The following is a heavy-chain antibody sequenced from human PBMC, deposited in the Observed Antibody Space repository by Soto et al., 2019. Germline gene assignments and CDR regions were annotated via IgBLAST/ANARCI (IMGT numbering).Heavy chain of an antibody. CDR3: ARDSSGWYDPLKNYYYYGMDV. Sequence: QVQLVQSGAEVKKPGSSVKVSCKASGGTFSSYAISWVRQAPGQGLEWMGGIIPIFGTANYAQKFQGRVTITADESTSTAYMELSSLRSEDTAVYYCARDSSGWYDPLKNYYYYGMDVWGQGTTVTVSS. J-gene: IGHJ6*02. CDR1: GGTFSSYA. V-gene: IGHV1-69*01. CDR2: IIPIFGTA. D-gene: IGHD6-19*01.